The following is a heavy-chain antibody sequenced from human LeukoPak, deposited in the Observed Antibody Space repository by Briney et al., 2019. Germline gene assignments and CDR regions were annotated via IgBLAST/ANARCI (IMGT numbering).Heavy chain of an antibody. CDR2: INHSGSN. D-gene: IGHD1-26*01. V-gene: IGHV4-34*01. J-gene: IGHJ4*02. CDR3: ARGGPPSIVGAANDY. CDR1: GGSFSGYY. Sequence: SETLSLTCAVYGGSFSGYYWSWIRQPPGKGLEWIGEINHSGSNNYNPSLKSRVTISVDTSKNQFSLKLSSVTAADTAVYYCARGGPPSIVGAANDYWGQGTLVTVSS.